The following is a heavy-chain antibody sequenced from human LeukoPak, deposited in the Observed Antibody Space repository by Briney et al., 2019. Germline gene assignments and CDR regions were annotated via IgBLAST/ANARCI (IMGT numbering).Heavy chain of an antibody. CDR3: ASGGSSGYYPILN. J-gene: IGHJ4*02. V-gene: IGHV1-69*04. Sequence: SVKVSCKASGGTFSSYAISWVRQAPVQGLEWMGRIIPILGIANYAQKFQGRVTITADKSTSTAYMELSSLRSEDTAVYYCASGGSSGYYPILNWGQGTLVTVSS. CDR2: IIPILGIA. D-gene: IGHD3-22*01. CDR1: GGTFSSYA.